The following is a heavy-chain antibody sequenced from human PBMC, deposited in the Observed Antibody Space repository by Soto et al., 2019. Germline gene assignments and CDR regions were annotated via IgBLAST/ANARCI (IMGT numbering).Heavy chain of an antibody. CDR3: VMVDNYVTPTPQDV. J-gene: IGHJ6*02. Sequence: QVQLVQSGDEVKKPGASVKVSCKASGYIFVNYGIAWVRQAPGQGLEWMGWISPYTGNTHSATKVQGRLTMTTDISPSTAYLDLGSLKSDDTAVYYCVMVDNYVTPTPQDVWGQGTTVTVSS. D-gene: IGHD3-16*01. CDR2: ISPYTGNT. V-gene: IGHV1-18*01. CDR1: GYIFVNYG.